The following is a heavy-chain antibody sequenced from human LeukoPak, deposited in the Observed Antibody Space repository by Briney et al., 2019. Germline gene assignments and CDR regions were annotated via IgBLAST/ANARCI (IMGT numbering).Heavy chain of an antibody. CDR2: IKRNTDTGTT. J-gene: IGHJ4*02. CDR3: TTGDRGWQDY. V-gene: IGHV3-15*01. Sequence: GGSLRLSCAASGLSFSNAWMSWVRQAPGKGLXXVAHIKRNTDTGTTNYGASVEGRFTVSRDDSKNTLYLQMNSLKIEDTAVYYCTTGDRGWQDYWGQGTLVTVSS. D-gene: IGHD6-19*01. CDR1: GLSFSNAW.